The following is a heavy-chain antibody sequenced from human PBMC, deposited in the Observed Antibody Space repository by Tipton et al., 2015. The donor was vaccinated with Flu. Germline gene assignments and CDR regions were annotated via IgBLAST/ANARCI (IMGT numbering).Heavy chain of an antibody. V-gene: IGHV1-8*02. J-gene: IGHJ6*02. CDR2: MNPNGDKT. CDR1: GFTFTSYD. CDR3: ARKEHSAYDWFDYYYGMDV. Sequence: QVQLVQSGAEVKKPGASVKVSCKASGFTFTSYDIDWVRQARGQGLEWMGWMNPNGDKTGYAQKFQGRVTMTWDTSKNTVYMELSSLTSEDTAVYYCARKEHSAYDWFDYYYGMDVWGQGTTVTVTS. D-gene: IGHD5-12*01.